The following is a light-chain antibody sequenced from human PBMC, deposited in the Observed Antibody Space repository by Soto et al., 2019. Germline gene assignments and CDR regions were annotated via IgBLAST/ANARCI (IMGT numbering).Light chain of an antibody. CDR1: SGDVGVYVY. CDR2: EFT. Sequence: QSVLTQPPSASVSPGHLVSICCTGTSGDVGVYVYVSWYHQQPGKATKLMIYEFTKPPLGATDSISVPKNGKTASVTAAGLQAEDEADYYCSSYAGSDNPAVVGTGTNVNVL. J-gene: IGLJ1*01. CDR3: SSYAGSDNPAV. V-gene: IGLV2-8*01.